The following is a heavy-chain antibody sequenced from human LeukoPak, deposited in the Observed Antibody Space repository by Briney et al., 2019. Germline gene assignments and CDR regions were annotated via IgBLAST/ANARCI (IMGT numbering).Heavy chain of an antibody. J-gene: IGHJ4*02. V-gene: IGHV4-39*01. CDR3: ARLVYDILTGYSSYYFDY. CDR1: GGSISSGGYY. CDR2: IYYSGST. D-gene: IGHD3-9*01. Sequence: PSQTLSLTCAVSGGSISSGGYYWGWIRQPPGKGLEWIGSIYYSGSTYYNPSLKSRVTISVDTSKNQFSLKLSSVTAADTAVYYCARLVYDILTGYSSYYFDYWGQGTLVTVSS.